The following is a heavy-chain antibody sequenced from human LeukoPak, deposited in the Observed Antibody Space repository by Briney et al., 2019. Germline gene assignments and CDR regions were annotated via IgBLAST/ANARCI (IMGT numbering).Heavy chain of an antibody. CDR1: GYTFTDYY. J-gene: IGHJ3*02. V-gene: IGHV1-69-2*01. CDR2: VDPEDGET. CDR3: ATLIPARAFDI. D-gene: IGHD2-2*01. Sequence: ATVKISCKASGYTFTDYYMHWVQQAPGKGLEWMGRVDPEDGETIYAEKFQGRVTITADTSTDTAYMELSSLRSEDTAVYYCATLIPARAFDIWGQGTVVTVSS.